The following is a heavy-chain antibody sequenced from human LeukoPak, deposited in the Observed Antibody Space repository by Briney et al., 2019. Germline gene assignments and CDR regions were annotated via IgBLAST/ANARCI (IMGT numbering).Heavy chain of an antibody. J-gene: IGHJ6*03. CDR2: ITNTGGSS. CDR3: ARISGSGSNYYYYYMDV. D-gene: IGHD3-10*01. Sequence: GGSLRLSCAPSGFTFSSYGMNWVRQALGKGLEWVSTITNTGGSSYYADSVKGRFTISRDNSNNTLYLQMHSLRAEDTAVYYCARISGSGSNYYYYYMDVWGKGTAVTISS. V-gene: IGHV3-23*01. CDR1: GFTFSSYG.